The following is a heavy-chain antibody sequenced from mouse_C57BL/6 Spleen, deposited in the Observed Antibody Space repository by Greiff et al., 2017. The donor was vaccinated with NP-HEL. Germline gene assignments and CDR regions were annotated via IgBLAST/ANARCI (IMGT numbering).Heavy chain of an antibody. CDR2: IDPSDSET. CDR3: ARSGTRGYCFDY. Sequence: QVQLQQPGAELVRPGSSVKLSCKASGYTFTSYWMHWVKQRPIQGLEWIGNIDPSDSETHYNQKFKDKATLTVDKSSSTAYMQLSSLTSEESAVYYSARSGTRGYCFDYWGQGTTLTVSS. V-gene: IGHV1-52*01. D-gene: IGHD4-1*01. J-gene: IGHJ2*01. CDR1: GYTFTSYW.